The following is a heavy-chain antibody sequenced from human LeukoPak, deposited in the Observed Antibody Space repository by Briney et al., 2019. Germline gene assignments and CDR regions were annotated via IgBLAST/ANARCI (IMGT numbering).Heavy chain of an antibody. V-gene: IGHV4-34*01. CDR1: GGSFSGYY. D-gene: IGHD6-13*01. J-gene: IGHJ4*02. CDR3: ARGLYSSSWYPRVLTY. CDR2: LNHSGST. Sequence: PSETLSLTCAVYGGSFSGYYWSWLRQPPGKGLEWIGELNHSGSTNYNPSLKSRVTISVDTSKNQFSLKLSSVTAADTAVYYCARGLYSSSWYPRVLTYWGQGTLVTVSS.